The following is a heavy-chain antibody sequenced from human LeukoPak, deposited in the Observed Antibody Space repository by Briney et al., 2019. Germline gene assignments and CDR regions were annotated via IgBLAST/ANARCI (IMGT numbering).Heavy chain of an antibody. CDR3: AKKGQADDNGKPD. CDR2: ISSSSSTI. V-gene: IGHV3-48*04. D-gene: IGHD1-1*01. Sequence: GGSLRLSCAASGFTFSSYSMNWVRQAPWKGLEWVSYISSSSSTIYYADSVKGRFTISRDNAKNSLYLQMNNLRADDTAVYYCAKKGQADDNGKPDWGQGTLVTVSS. J-gene: IGHJ4*02. CDR1: GFTFSSYS.